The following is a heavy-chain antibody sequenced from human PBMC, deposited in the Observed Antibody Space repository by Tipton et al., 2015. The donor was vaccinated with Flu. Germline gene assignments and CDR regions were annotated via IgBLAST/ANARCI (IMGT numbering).Heavy chain of an antibody. V-gene: IGHV4-38-2*01. CDR3: ARHGYYDILTGYYSWFDP. CDR2: IYHSGST. D-gene: IGHD3-9*01. Sequence: TLSLTCAVSGYSISSGYYWGWIRQPPGKGLEWIGSIYHSGSTYYNPSLKSRVTISVDTSKNQFSLKLSSVTAADTAVYYCARHGYYDILTGYYSWFDPWGQGTLGTVSS. J-gene: IGHJ5*02. CDR1: GYSISSGYY.